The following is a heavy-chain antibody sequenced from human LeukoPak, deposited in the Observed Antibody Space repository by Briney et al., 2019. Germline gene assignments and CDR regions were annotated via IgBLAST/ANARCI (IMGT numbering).Heavy chain of an antibody. CDR2: ISGSGGST. Sequence: GGSLRLSCAASGFTFSSYGMSWVRQAPGKGLEWVSAISGSGGSTYYADSVKGRFTISRDNSKNTLYLQMNSLRAEDTAVYYCAKVHGAYYYDSSGYLGYYYYYMDVWGKGTTVTISS. CDR1: GFTFSSYG. J-gene: IGHJ6*03. V-gene: IGHV3-23*01. CDR3: AKVHGAYYYDSSGYLGYYYYYMDV. D-gene: IGHD3-22*01.